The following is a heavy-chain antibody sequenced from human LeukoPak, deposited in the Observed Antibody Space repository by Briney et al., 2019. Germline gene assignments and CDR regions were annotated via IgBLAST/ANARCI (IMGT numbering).Heavy chain of an antibody. CDR1: GGSISSGSYY. J-gene: IGHJ4*02. CDR3: ATGSYFDYHFDY. D-gene: IGHD1-26*01. V-gene: IGHV4-39*01. Sequence: SETLSLTCTVSGGSISSGSYYWGWIRQPPGKGLEWIGSIYYSGSTYYNPSLKSRVIISVDTSKNQFSLKLSSVTAADTAVYYCATGSYFDYHFDYWGQGTLVTVSS. CDR2: IYYSGST.